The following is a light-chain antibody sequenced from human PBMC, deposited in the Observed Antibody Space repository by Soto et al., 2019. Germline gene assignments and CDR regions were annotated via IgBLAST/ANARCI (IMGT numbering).Light chain of an antibody. V-gene: IGKV1-8*01. J-gene: IGKJ2*01. Sequence: AIRMTQSPSSFSASTGDRVTITCRASQGISSYLAWYQQKPGKAPKLLIYAASPMQSGVPSRFSGSGSGTAFTLTLSCLQSEDFATYYCLQYYSYPHTFGQGTKLEIK. CDR3: LQYYSYPHT. CDR1: QGISSY. CDR2: AAS.